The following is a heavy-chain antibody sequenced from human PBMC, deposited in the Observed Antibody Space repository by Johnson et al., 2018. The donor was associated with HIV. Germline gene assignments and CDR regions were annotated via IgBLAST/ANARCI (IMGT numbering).Heavy chain of an antibody. CDR1: GFTFDDYA. CDR3: AKGDGIVGGRDAFDI. J-gene: IGHJ3*02. Sequence: QVQLVESGGGLVQPGRSLKLSCAASGFTFDDYAMHWVRQAPGKGLEWVANIKHDGSNKYYADSVKGRFSISRDSSKNTLYLQMNSLRAEDTAVYYCAKGDGIVGGRDAFDIWGQGTMVTVSS. D-gene: IGHD1-26*01. V-gene: IGHV3-30*14. CDR2: IKHDGSNK.